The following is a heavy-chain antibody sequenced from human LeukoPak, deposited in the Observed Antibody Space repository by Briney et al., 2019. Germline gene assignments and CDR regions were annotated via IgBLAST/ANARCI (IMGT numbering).Heavy chain of an antibody. CDR1: GFTFSSYS. J-gene: IGHJ4*02. D-gene: IGHD6-13*01. Sequence: PGGSLRLSCAASGFTFSSYSMNWVRQAPGKGLEWVSSISSSSSYIYYADSVKGRFTISRDNAKNSLYLQMNSLRAEDTAVYYCARDSVQYWQLVRFDYWGQGTLVTVSS. CDR2: ISSSSSYI. CDR3: ARDSVQYWQLVRFDY. V-gene: IGHV3-21*01.